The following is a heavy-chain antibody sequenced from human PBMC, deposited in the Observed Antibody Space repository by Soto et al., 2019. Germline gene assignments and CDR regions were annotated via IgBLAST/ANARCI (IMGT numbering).Heavy chain of an antibody. D-gene: IGHD6-13*01. V-gene: IGHV3-9*01. Sequence: EVQLVESGGGLVQPGRSLRLSCAASGFTFDDYAMHWVRQAPGKGLEWVSGISWNSGSIGYADSVKGRFTISRDNAKNSMYQQMNSLRADDTALYYCEIDADEAGDWYFDLWGRGTRVNVSS. CDR3: EIDADEAGDWYFDL. CDR2: ISWNSGSI. CDR1: GFTFDDYA. J-gene: IGHJ2*01.